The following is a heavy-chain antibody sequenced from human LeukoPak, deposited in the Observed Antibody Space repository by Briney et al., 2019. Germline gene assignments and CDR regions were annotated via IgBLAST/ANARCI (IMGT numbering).Heavy chain of an antibody. Sequence: GGSLRLSCVGSGFTFRSHAMSWDRQAPEKGLEFVSGIYENGGTTYYADSVKGRFSISRDNSKNTLYLQMDSLRGEDTAVYYCAKDDIVGAPYGMDVWGQGTTVTVSS. CDR2: IYENGGTT. D-gene: IGHD1-26*01. J-gene: IGHJ6*02. CDR3: AKDDIVGAPYGMDV. V-gene: IGHV3-23*01. CDR1: GFTFRSHA.